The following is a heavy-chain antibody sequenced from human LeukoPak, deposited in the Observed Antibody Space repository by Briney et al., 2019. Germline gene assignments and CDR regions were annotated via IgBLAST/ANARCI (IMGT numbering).Heavy chain of an antibody. V-gene: IGHV3-23*01. D-gene: IGHD4-11*01. CDR1: GFTFSSYG. Sequence: GGSLRLSCAASGFTFSSYGMSWVRQAPGKGLEWVSAISGSGGSTYYADSVKGRFTISRDNANNSLSLQLDSLRVEDTAIYYCARDQNDYNSRNRMSAFHVWGQGTMVTVSS. CDR2: ISGSGGST. CDR3: ARDQNDYNSRNRMSAFHV. J-gene: IGHJ3*01.